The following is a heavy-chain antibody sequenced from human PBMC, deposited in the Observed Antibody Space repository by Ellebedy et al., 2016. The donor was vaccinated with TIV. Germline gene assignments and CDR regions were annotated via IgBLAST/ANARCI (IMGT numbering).Heavy chain of an antibody. V-gene: IGHV3-74*01. CDR3: AREEVSGMDV. CDR1: GFTFNNSG. CDR2: SNNDGTIT. J-gene: IGHJ6*02. D-gene: IGHD2-21*01. Sequence: GESLKISCAASGFTFNNSGMNWVRQAPGKGLVWVSRSNNDGTITNYADAVKGRFTISRDNAKNTLYLQMNRLRAEDTAVYYCAREEVSGMDVWGQGTTVTVSS.